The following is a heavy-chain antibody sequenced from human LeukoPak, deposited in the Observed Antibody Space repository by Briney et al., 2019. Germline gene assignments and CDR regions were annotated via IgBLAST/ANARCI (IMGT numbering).Heavy chain of an antibody. V-gene: IGHV3-53*01. J-gene: IGHJ1*01. CDR1: GFTVSTNH. CDR3: ATSIVGFTYDEHFQH. D-gene: IGHD1-26*01. CDR2: IHNGGST. Sequence: GGSLRLSCVASGFTVSTNHMNWVRQAPGRGLEWVSVIHNGGSTYYADSVKGRFTISRDNSKDTLYLQLNSLRVEDTAVYYCATSIVGFTYDEHFQHWGQGTLVTVSS.